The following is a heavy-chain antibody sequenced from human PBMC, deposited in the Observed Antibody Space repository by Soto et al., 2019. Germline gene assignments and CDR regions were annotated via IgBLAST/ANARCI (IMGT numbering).Heavy chain of an antibody. V-gene: IGHV3-30-3*01. CDR1: GFTFSSSA. CDR3: ARCVPGIAAAGSIPDYYYYGMDV. Sequence: PGGSLRLSRAASGFTFSSSAMHWVRQAPGKGLEWVAVISYDGAYQDYADSVKGRFTISKDISKNTLYLQMDSLRPADTAVYYCARCVPGIAAAGSIPDYYYYGMDVWGQGTTVTVSS. CDR2: ISYDGAYQ. D-gene: IGHD6-13*01. J-gene: IGHJ6*02.